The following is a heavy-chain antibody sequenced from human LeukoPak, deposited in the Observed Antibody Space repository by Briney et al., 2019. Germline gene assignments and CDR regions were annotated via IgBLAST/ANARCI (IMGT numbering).Heavy chain of an antibody. J-gene: IGHJ4*02. D-gene: IGHD3-22*01. CDR3: ARVANYYDSSGPGY. CDR2: IYYSGST. CDR1: GGSISSYY. V-gene: IGHV4-59*08. Sequence: SETLSLTCTVSGGSISSYYWSWIRQPPGKGLEWIGYIYYSGSTNYNPSLKSRVTISVDTSKNQFSLKLSSVTAADTAVYYCARVANYYDSSGPGYWGQGTLVTVSS.